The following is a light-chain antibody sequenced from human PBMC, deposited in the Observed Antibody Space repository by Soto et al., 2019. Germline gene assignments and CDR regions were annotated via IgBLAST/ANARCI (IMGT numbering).Light chain of an antibody. CDR1: QSISSW. J-gene: IGKJ5*01. Sequence: DIQMTQSPSTLSASVGDRVTITCRASQSISSWLAWYQQKPGKAPKLLIYDASSLESGVPSRFSGTGSGTDFTLTISSLQPEDFATYYCQQSYRISITFGQGTRLGIK. V-gene: IGKV1-5*01. CDR2: DAS. CDR3: QQSYRISIT.